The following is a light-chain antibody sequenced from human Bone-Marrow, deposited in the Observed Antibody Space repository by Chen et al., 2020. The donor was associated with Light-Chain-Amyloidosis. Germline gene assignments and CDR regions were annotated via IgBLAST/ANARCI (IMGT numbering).Light chain of an antibody. J-gene: IGLJ3*02. CDR2: DDS. CDR3: QVWDRSSDRPV. Sequence: SYVLTQPSSVSVAPGQTATIARGGNNIGSTSVHWYQQTPGQAPRLCVYDDSDRPSGIPERLSGSNSGNTATLTISRVEAGDEADYYCQVWDRSSDRPVFGGGTKLTVL. CDR1: NIGSTS. V-gene: IGLV3-21*02.